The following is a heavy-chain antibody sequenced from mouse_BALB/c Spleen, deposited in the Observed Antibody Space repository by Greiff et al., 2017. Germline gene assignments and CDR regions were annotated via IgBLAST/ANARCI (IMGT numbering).Heavy chain of an antibody. V-gene: IGHV5-6*02. CDR1: GFTFSSYG. D-gene: IGHD2-4*01. Sequence: DVMLVESGGDLVKPGGSLKLSCAASGFTFSSYGMSWVRQTPDKRLEWVATISSGGSYTYYPDSVKGRFTISRDNAKNTLYLQMSSLKSEDTAMYYCARQAYYDYDVGAMDYWGQGTSVTVSS. CDR2: ISSGGSYT. CDR3: ARQAYYDYDVGAMDY. J-gene: IGHJ4*01.